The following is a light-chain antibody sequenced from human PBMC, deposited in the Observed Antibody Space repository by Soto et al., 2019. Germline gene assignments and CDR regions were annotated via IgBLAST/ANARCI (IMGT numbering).Light chain of an antibody. V-gene: IGLV1-40*03. J-gene: IGLJ1*01. CDR3: QSYGTSLSGLYV. CDR2: DSN. CDR1: ISNIRAGRD. Sequence: QSVINQAPSVSGAPGQRFIISCTGSISNIRAGRDVHWYRQFPGEAPKFLISDSNHRPSGVPDRFSVSKSGASASLAITGLRAEDEGDYFCQSYGTSLSGLYVFGTGTKVTVL.